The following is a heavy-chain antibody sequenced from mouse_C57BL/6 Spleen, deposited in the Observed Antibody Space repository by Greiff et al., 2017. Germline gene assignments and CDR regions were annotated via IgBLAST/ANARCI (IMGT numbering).Heavy chain of an antibody. V-gene: IGHV1-69*01. CDR3: AREDGNYSAMDY. CDR1: GYTFTSYW. D-gene: IGHD2-1*01. CDR2: IDPSDSYT. Sequence: VQLQQPGAELVMPGASVKLSCKASGYTFTSYWMHWVKQRTGQGLEWIGEIDPSDSYTNYNQKFKGKSTLTVDKSSSTAYMQLSSLTSEDSAVYYCAREDGNYSAMDYWGQGTSVTVSS. J-gene: IGHJ4*01.